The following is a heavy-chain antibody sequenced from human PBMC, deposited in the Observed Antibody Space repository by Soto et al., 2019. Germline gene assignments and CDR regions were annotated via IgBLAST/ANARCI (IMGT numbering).Heavy chain of an antibody. CDR1: GYSINSYW. CDR3: TRGGAATRAF. J-gene: IGHJ3*01. CDR2: IFLDDSDN. D-gene: IGHD6-25*01. Sequence: GESLKIPCKASGYSINSYWIAWVRQMPGQGLEGVGIIFLDDSDNRYSPPFQGQVNITADKSISTAYVPWSRLKSSDPAMYYCTRGGAATRAF. V-gene: IGHV5-51*01.